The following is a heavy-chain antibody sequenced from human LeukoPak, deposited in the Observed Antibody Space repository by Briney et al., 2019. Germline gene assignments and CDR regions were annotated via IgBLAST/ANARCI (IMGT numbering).Heavy chain of an antibody. CDR1: GFTFSSYS. CDR2: ISSSSSYI. D-gene: IGHD1-14*01. CDR3: ASQTTYGPSNY. Sequence: GGSLRLSCAASGFTFSSYSMNWVRQAPGKGLEWVSSISSSSSYIYYADSVKGRFTISRDNAKNPLYLQMNSLRAEDTAVYYCASQTTYGPSNYWGQGTLVTVSS. V-gene: IGHV3-21*01. J-gene: IGHJ4*02.